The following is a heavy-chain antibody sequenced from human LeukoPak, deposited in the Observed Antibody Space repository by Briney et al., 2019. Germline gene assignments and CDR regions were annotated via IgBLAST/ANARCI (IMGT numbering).Heavy chain of an antibody. J-gene: IGHJ4*02. V-gene: IGHV1-2*02. CDR2: INPNSGAT. CDR1: RYTFTDYY. D-gene: IGHD1-7*01. CDR3: ARAGLYNWNYEGTAYFDY. Sequence: GASVKVSCKSSRYTFTDYYMHWVRQAPGHAREWMGWINPNSGATKYAQNFQGRVSMTRDTSISTAYMELSRLRSDDTALYYCARAGLYNWNYEGTAYFDYWGQGTLVTVSS.